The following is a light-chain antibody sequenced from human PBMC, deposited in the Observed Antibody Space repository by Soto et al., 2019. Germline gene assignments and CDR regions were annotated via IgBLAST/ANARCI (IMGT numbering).Light chain of an antibody. V-gene: IGKV3-20*01. Sequence: EIVLTQSPGTLSLSPGDTATLSCRASQSLSSTYLAWYQQRPGQAPRLLIYGASNRATGIPDRFSGSGSGTDFTLTISRLDPEDFVVYYCQQYGGSMTFGQGTRLEIE. CDR1: QSLSSTY. CDR3: QQYGGSMT. J-gene: IGKJ5*01. CDR2: GAS.